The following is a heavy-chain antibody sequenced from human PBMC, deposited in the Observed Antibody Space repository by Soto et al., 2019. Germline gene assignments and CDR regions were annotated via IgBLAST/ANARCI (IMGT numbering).Heavy chain of an antibody. CDR2: IFYSGST. V-gene: IGHV4-31*03. D-gene: IGHD3-22*01. Sequence: QVQLQESGPGLVKPSQTLSLTCTVSGGSISSGNYYWSWIRQHPGKGLEWIGYIFYSGSTYYNPSLKRRVTISVDTSKNQFSRKLSSVTAADTAVYYCARTSYDSSGTAADPWGQGTLVTVSS. CDR1: GGSISSGNYY. CDR3: ARTSYDSSGTAADP. J-gene: IGHJ5*02.